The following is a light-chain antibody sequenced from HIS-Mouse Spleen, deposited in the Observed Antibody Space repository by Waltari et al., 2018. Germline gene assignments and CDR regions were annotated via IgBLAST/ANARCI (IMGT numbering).Light chain of an antibody. J-gene: IGKJ2*01. Sequence: ETVLTQSPATLSSSQGERATLSCRASQSVSSDLAWYQQKPGQAPRLLSYDASNRSTGIPARFSGSGSGTDFTLTISSLEPEDFAVYYCQQRSNWPPYTFGQGTKLEIK. CDR2: DAS. V-gene: IGKV3-11*01. CDR3: QQRSNWPPYT. CDR1: QSVSSD.